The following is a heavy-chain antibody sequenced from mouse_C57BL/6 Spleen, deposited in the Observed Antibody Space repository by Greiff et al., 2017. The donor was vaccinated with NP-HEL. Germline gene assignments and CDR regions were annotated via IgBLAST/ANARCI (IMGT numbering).Heavy chain of an antibody. J-gene: IGHJ1*03. CDR1: GFTFSSSG. D-gene: IGHD1-1*01. V-gene: IGHV5-6*01. CDR3: ERQGDDGSSFHWYCDV. CDR2: ISSGGSYT. Sequence: EVKLMESGGDLVKPGGSLKLSCAASGFTFSSSGMSWVRQTPDKRLEWVATISSGGSYTYYPDSVKGRFTISRDNAKNTLYLQMSSLKSEDTAMYYCERQGDDGSSFHWYCDVWGTGTTVTVSS.